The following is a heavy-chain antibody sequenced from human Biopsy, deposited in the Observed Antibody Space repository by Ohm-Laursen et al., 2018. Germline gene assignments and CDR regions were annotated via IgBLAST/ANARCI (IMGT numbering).Heavy chain of an antibody. V-gene: IGHV4-39*01. CDR1: GGSISSSTTYY. CDR2: ISHSGNT. CDR3: ARHPTGFWFDP. J-gene: IGHJ5*02. Sequence: SETLSLTCTVSGGSISSSTTYYWAWLRQPPGKGLEWIGTISHSGNTYYNPSLKSRVTISVDTSKNQFSLKLSSATAADMALYFCARHPTGFWFDPWGHGTLVTVSS.